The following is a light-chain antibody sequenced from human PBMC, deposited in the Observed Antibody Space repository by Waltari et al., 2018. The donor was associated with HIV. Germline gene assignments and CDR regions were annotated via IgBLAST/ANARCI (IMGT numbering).Light chain of an antibody. CDR1: NIGSLS. CDR2: YDN. CDR3: QVWDSSSDHVL. J-gene: IGLJ2*01. Sequence: SYVVSQPPSVSVAPGPTAAITCGGNNIGSLSVHWYPQRPGQAPVLVLSYDNDRPSGIAERCAGSSSGNTATLTIRGVEAGDEADYYGQVWDSSSDHVLFGGGTKLTVL. V-gene: IGLV3-21*04.